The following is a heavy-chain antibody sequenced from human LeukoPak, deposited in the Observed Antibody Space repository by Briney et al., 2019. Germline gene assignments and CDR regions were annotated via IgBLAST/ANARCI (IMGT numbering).Heavy chain of an antibody. CDR1: GYTFTSYY. CDR2: INPSGGST. Sequence: ASVKVSCKASGYTFTSYYMHWVRQAPGQGLEWVGIINPSGGSTSYAQKFEGRLTMTRDRSTSTDYMELSSLRSEDTAVYYCARENSVEDTAWWFDTWGQGTLVTVS. V-gene: IGHV1-46*01. D-gene: IGHD4-23*01. J-gene: IGHJ5*02. CDR3: ARENSVEDTAWWFDT.